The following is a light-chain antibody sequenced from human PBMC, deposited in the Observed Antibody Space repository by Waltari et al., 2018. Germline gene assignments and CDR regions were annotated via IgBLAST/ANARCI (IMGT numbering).Light chain of an antibody. Sequence: QSVLTQPPSASGTPGQTVTISCSGPPPPPRTTTVNWYRQVPGAAPKLLNYGNYQRPSGVPARFSGSKSGTSASLAISGLQSEDEADYYCAAWDDRLNGGVFGGGTKLTVL. V-gene: IGLV1-44*01. J-gene: IGLJ3*02. CDR1: PPPPRTTT. CDR3: AAWDDRLNGGV. CDR2: GNY.